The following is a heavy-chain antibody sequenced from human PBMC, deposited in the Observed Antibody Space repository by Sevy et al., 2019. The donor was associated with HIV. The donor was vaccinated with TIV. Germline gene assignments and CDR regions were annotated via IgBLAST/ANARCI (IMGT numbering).Heavy chain of an antibody. V-gene: IGHV3-33*01. CDR1: GFTFSSSG. J-gene: IGHJ4*01. Sequence: GESLKISCAASGFTFSSSGMHWVRQAPGNGLEWLAVIWFDGSNTYYSDSVKGRFTISRDIAKNTLHLQMNSLRAEDTAVYYCARDLEFYDYGDYGPAFMPDFWGHGTLVTVSS. CDR2: IWFDGSNT. D-gene: IGHD4-17*01. CDR3: ARDLEFYDYGDYGPAFMPDF.